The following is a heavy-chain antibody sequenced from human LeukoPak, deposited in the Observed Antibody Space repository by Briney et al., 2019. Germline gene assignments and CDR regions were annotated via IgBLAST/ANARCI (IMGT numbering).Heavy chain of an antibody. CDR2: ISSSSSYI. CDR1: GFTFSSYS. CDR3: ASPRRGYSPDLFDY. D-gene: IGHD5-18*01. V-gene: IGHV3-21*01. J-gene: IGHJ4*02. Sequence: GGSLRLSCAASGFTFSSYSMNWVRQAPGKGLEWVSSISSSSSYIYYADSVKGRFTISRDNSKNTLYLQMNSLRAEDTAVYYCASPRRGYSPDLFDYWGQGTLVTVSS.